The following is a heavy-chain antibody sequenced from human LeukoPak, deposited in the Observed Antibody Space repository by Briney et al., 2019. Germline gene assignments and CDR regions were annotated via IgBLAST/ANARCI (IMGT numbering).Heavy chain of an antibody. D-gene: IGHD6-19*01. CDR3: ARLTKGEQWLAYYFDY. J-gene: IGHJ4*02. V-gene: IGHV4-59*08. CDR2: IYDTGTPT. Sequence: SETLSLTCTVSGGSISGFVWSWIRQPPGEGLDYIGFIYDTGTPTNYNPLLKSRVTLSVDTPKNQFSLNLNSVTAADTAVYYCARLTKGEQWLAYYFDYWGQGALVTVSS. CDR1: GGSISGFV.